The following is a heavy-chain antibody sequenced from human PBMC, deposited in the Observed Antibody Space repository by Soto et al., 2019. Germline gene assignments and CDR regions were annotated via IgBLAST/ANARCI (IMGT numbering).Heavy chain of an antibody. CDR3: AKGGMGSGWAELDY. J-gene: IGHJ4*02. CDR1: GFTFSSYG. CDR2: ISYDGSNK. V-gene: IGHV3-30*18. Sequence: GGSLRLSCAASGFTFSSYGMHWVRQAPGKGLEWVAVISYDGSNKYYADSVKGRFTISRDNSKNTLYLQMNSLRAEDTAVYYCAKGGMGSGWAELDYWGQGTLVTVSS. D-gene: IGHD6-19*01.